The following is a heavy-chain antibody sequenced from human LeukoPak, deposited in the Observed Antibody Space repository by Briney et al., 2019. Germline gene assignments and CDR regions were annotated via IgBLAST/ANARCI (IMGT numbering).Heavy chain of an antibody. CDR1: GYTXTTYG. D-gene: IGHD1-26*01. Sequence: ASLKVSCKASGYTXTTYGISWVRQAPGQGLEWMGWVSGYNGDTNFAQNLQGRVTMTTDTSTSTAYMELRSLRSDDTAIYYCARFGSGTYAGDYWGQGTLVTVSS. CDR2: VSGYNGDT. V-gene: IGHV1-18*01. CDR3: ARFGSGTYAGDY. J-gene: IGHJ4*02.